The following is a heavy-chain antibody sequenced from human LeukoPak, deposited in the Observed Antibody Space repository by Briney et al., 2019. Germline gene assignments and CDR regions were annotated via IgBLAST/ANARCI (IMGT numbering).Heavy chain of an antibody. CDR1: GGSISSGDYY. Sequence: PSQTLSLTCTVSGGSISSGDYYWSWIRQPPGKGLEWIGYIYYSGSTNYNPSLKSRVTISVDTSKNQFSLKLSSVTAADTAVYYCARELGFVVRAFDIWGQGTMVTVSS. J-gene: IGHJ3*02. D-gene: IGHD3-22*01. CDR2: IYYSGST. CDR3: ARELGFVVRAFDI. V-gene: IGHV4-30-4*01.